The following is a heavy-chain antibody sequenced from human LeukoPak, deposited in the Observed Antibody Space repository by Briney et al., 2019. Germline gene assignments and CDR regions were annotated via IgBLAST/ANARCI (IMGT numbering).Heavy chain of an antibody. Sequence: ASVKVSCKASGYTFTNSYIHWVRQAPGQGLEWMGWINPNSGNTGYAQKFQGRVTMTRNTSISTAYMELSSLRSEDTAVYYCARGFYDSSGYYRIYYFDYWGQGTLVTVSS. CDR1: GYTFTNSY. CDR2: INPNSGNT. CDR3: ARGFYDSSGYYRIYYFDY. D-gene: IGHD3-22*01. J-gene: IGHJ4*02. V-gene: IGHV1-8*02.